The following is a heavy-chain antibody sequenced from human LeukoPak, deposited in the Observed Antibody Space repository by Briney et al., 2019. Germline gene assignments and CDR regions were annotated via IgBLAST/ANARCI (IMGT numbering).Heavy chain of an antibody. CDR2: IGYDGSKK. J-gene: IGHJ5*02. CDR3: GRTNSYDYVDP. CDR1: GYIFSCCG. Sequence: GGSLRLSCVASGYIFSCCGVHWVRQAPGKGLEWVAFIGYDGSKKYYRDSVKGRFTISRDNSRNTLYLQMNSLRTEDTAVYYCGRTNSYDYVDPWGQGTLVTASS. V-gene: IGHV3-30*02. D-gene: IGHD3-16*01.